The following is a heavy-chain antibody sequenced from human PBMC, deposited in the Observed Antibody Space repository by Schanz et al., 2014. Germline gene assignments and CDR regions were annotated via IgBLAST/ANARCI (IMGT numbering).Heavy chain of an antibody. V-gene: IGHV1-46*03. Sequence: QVRLVQSGAEVHKPGASLKISCKASGYTFTNFFLHWVRQAPGQGLEWMGIINPIGGSTTYAQKFRGAVTLTTDTSTDTAYLELTSLRSEDTAVYYCARGSPENMIRGELDYWGQGTLVTVSS. J-gene: IGHJ4*02. CDR3: ARGSPENMIRGELDY. CDR1: GYTFTNFF. D-gene: IGHD3-10*01. CDR2: INPIGGST.